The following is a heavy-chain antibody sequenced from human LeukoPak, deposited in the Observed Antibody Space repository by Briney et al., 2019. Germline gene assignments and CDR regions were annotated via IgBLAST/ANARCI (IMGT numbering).Heavy chain of an antibody. CDR3: ARPQITGTTRLYFDY. D-gene: IGHD1-20*01. CDR1: GCRFTSYW. CDR2: IYPVDFDT. Sequence: GESLEISCKGSGCRFTSYWIGWVRQMPGKGLEWMGIIYPVDFDTRYSPSFQGQVTISADKSISTAYLQWSSLKASDTAMYYCARPQITGTTRLYFDYWGQGTLVTVSS. J-gene: IGHJ4*02. V-gene: IGHV5-51*01.